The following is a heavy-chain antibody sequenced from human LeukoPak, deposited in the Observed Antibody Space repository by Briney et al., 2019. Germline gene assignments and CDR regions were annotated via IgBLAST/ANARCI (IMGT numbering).Heavy chain of an antibody. D-gene: IGHD1-26*01. CDR2: ITASGTAM. CDR1: GFTFSSYS. J-gene: IGHJ4*02. CDR3: ASSGSYRFDY. Sequence: GGSLRLSCAASGFTFSSYSMNWVRQAPGRGLEWVSHITASGTAMFYADSVKGRFTISRDNAKNPLYLQMNSLRDEDTAVYYCASSGSYRFDYWGQGTLVAVSS. V-gene: IGHV3-48*02.